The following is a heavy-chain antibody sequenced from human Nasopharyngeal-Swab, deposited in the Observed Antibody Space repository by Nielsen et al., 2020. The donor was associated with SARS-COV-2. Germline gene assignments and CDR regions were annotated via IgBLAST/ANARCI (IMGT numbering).Heavy chain of an antibody. V-gene: IGHV3-30*03. Sequence: GESLKISCVASGFTFSSYGMHWVRQAPGKGPEWVAVISYDGSNKYYADSVKGRFTISRDNSKNTLYLQMNSLRAEDTAVYYCAQGNYFDYWGQGTLVTVSS. CDR2: ISYDGSNK. CDR3: AQGNYFDY. J-gene: IGHJ4*02. CDR1: GFTFSSYG.